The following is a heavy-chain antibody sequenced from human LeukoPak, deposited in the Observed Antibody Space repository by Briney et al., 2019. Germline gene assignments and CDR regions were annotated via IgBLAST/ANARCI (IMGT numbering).Heavy chain of an antibody. CDR2: IYYSGST. CDR1: GGSISSYY. J-gene: IGHJ5*02. D-gene: IGHD3-3*01. Sequence: KTSETLSLTCTVSGGSISSYYWSWIRQPPGKGLEWIGYIYYSGSTNYNPSLKSRVTISVDTSKNQFSLKLSSVTAADTAVYYCARVMPNYDFWSGYLNWFDHWGQGTLVTVSS. CDR3: ARVMPNYDFWSGYLNWFDH. V-gene: IGHV4-59*01.